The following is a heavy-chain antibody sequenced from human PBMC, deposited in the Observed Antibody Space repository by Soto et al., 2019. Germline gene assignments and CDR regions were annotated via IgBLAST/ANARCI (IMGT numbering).Heavy chain of an antibody. CDR3: ARDGAAAGFVLGYYYGMDV. CDR1: GGSISSYY. V-gene: IGHV4-59*01. D-gene: IGHD6-13*01. Sequence: SETLSLTCTVSGGSISSYYWSWIRQPPGKGLEWIGYIYYSGSTDYNPSLKSRVTISVDTSKNQFSLKLSSVTAADTAVYYCARDGAAAGFVLGYYYGMDVWGQGTTVTVSS. J-gene: IGHJ6*02. CDR2: IYYSGST.